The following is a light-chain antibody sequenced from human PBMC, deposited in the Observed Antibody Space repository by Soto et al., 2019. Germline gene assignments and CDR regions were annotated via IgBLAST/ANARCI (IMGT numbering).Light chain of an antibody. CDR3: CSYAGSYTHYV. J-gene: IGLJ1*01. Sequence: QSALTQPRSVSGSPGQSVTISCTGTSSDVGSYNDVSWYQQYPGKAPKVMIYAVTKRPSGVPDRISGSKSGNTASLTISGHQAEDEADYYCCSYAGSYTHYVFGTGTKVTVL. CDR2: AVT. V-gene: IGLV2-11*01. CDR1: SSDVGSYND.